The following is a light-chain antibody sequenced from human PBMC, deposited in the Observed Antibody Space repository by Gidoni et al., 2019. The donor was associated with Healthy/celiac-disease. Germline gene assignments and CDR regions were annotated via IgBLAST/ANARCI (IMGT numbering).Light chain of an antibody. V-gene: IGLV2-23*02. CDR1: SSDVGSYNL. Sequence: QSALPQPAPVSGSPGQSITISCTGTSSDVGSYNLVSWYQQHPGKAPKLMIYEVSKRPSGVSNRFSGSKSGNTASLTIAGLQAEYEADYYCCSYAGSSTYVVFGGGTKLTVL. CDR2: EVS. J-gene: IGLJ2*01. CDR3: CSYAGSSTYVV.